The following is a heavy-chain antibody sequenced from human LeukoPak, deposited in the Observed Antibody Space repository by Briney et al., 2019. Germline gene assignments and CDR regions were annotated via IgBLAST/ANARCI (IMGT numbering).Heavy chain of an antibody. J-gene: IGHJ2*01. V-gene: IGHV2-5*02. D-gene: IGHD6-13*01. Sequence: SGPTLVNPTQTLTLTCTFSGFSLSASGVGVGWIRQPPGKALEWLALIYWDDDKRYSPSLKSRLTITKDTSKNQVVLTMTNMDPVDTATYYCAHIGSSWYEWYFDLWGRGTLVTVSS. CDR3: AHIGSSWYEWYFDL. CDR1: GFSLSASGVG. CDR2: IYWDDDK.